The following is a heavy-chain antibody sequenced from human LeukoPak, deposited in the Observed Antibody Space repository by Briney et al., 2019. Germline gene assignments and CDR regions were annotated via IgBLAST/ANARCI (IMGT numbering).Heavy chain of an antibody. V-gene: IGHV3-23*01. CDR1: GFTFSGYA. Sequence: GGSLRLSCAASGFTFSGYAMSWVRQAPGQGLEWVSTISGFGGSTYYADSVKGRFTISRDSSKNTLYLQMNSLRAEDTAVYYCAKTSYSSGWPLDYWGQGTLVTVSS. CDR3: AKTSYSSGWPLDY. CDR2: ISGFGGST. J-gene: IGHJ4*02. D-gene: IGHD6-19*01.